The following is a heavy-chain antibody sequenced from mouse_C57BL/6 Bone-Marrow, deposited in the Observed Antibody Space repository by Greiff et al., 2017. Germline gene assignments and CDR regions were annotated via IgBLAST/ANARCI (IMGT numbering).Heavy chain of an antibody. V-gene: IGHV1-55*01. CDR1: GYTFTSYW. D-gene: IGHD1-1*01. CDR3: ALITTVVATGFDY. CDR2: IYPGSGST. Sequence: QVQLQQPGAELVKPGASVKMSCKASGYTFTSYWITWVKQRPGQGLEWIGDIYPGSGSTNYTEKFKSKATLTVYTSSSTAYMQLSSLTSEDSAVYYCALITTVVATGFDYWGQGTTLTVSS. J-gene: IGHJ2*01.